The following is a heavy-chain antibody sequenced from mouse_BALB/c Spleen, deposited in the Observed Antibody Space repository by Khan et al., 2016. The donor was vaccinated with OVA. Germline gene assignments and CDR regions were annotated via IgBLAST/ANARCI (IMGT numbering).Heavy chain of an antibody. J-gene: IGHJ4*01. V-gene: IGHV2-6-5*01. CDR3: AKVYYGYVESMDY. Sequence: QVQLKESGPGLVAHSQSLSITCTVPGFSLTDHGVSWIRQPPGKGLEWLGVLWGGGSTHYISALKSRLSISKDNSKSQVFLKMTRLQTDDTAMYSCAKVYYGYVESMDYWGQGTSVTVSS. CDR2: LWGGGST. D-gene: IGHD1-2*01. CDR1: GFSLTDHG.